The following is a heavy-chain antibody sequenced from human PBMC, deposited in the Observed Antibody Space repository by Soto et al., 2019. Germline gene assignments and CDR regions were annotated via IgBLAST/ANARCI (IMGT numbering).Heavy chain of an antibody. CDR3: ARARPVDYYGY. J-gene: IGHJ4*02. Sequence: XSVKVSCKASVYTFTSYGISWVRQAPGQGLEWMGWISAYNGNTNYAQKLQGRVTMTTDTSTSTAYMELRSLRSDDTAVYYCARARPVDYYGYWGQGALVTVSS. V-gene: IGHV1-18*01. CDR1: VYTFTSYG. CDR2: ISAYNGNT. D-gene: IGHD2-15*01.